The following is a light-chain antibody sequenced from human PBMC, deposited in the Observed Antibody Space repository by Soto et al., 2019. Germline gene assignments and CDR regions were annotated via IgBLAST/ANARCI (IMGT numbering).Light chain of an antibody. Sequence: QSVLAQPPSVSAAPGQKVTLSCSGSSSNIGNNYVSWYQQLPGTAPKLLIYENNKRPSGIPDRFSGSKSGTSATLGITGLQTGDEADYYCGTWDSSLSARVFGTGTKVTVL. V-gene: IGLV1-51*02. J-gene: IGLJ1*01. CDR3: GTWDSSLSARV. CDR2: ENN. CDR1: SSNIGNNY.